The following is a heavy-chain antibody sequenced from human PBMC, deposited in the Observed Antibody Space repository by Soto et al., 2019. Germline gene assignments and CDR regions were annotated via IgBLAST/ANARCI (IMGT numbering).Heavy chain of an antibody. D-gene: IGHD4-17*01. J-gene: IGHJ4*02. V-gene: IGHV4-61*01. Sequence: QVQLQESGPGLVKPSETLSLTCTVSGVSVSSGSFYWAWIRQPPGKGLEWIGFGSYSGTTNYKPSLKSRVTISVATSRSQISLKVSSLTAADTAVYYCARGATVTQYDYWGQGTLVTVSS. CDR2: GSYSGTT. CDR3: ARGATVTQYDY. CDR1: GVSVSSGSFY.